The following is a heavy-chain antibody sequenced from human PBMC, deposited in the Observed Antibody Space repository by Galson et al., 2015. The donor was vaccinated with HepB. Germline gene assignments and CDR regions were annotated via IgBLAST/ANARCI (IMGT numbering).Heavy chain of an antibody. Sequence: SLRLSCAASGFTFGNAWMSWVRQAPGKGLEWVGRIKSKTDGGTTDYAAPVKGRFTISRDDSKNTLYLQMNSLKTEDTAVYYCTTDTDDSTVTTTDYWGQGTLVTVSS. V-gene: IGHV3-15*01. CDR1: GFTFGNAW. J-gene: IGHJ4*02. D-gene: IGHD4-17*01. CDR3: TTDTDDSTVTTTDY. CDR2: IKSKTDGGTT.